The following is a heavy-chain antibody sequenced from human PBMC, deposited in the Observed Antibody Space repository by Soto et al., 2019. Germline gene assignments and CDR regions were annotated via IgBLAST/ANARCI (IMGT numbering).Heavy chain of an antibody. Sequence: QITLKESDPTLVKPTQTLTLTCPFSGFSLSTSGVGVGWIRQPPGKALEWLALIYWDDDKRYSPSLKSRLTITKDTSKYQVVRTMTNMDPVDTARYYCAHRRRYDILTGYYEETHDFWGQGTLVTVSS. CDR1: GFSLSTSGVG. CDR2: IYWDDDK. V-gene: IGHV2-5*02. D-gene: IGHD3-9*01. J-gene: IGHJ4*02. CDR3: AHRRRYDILTGYYEETHDF.